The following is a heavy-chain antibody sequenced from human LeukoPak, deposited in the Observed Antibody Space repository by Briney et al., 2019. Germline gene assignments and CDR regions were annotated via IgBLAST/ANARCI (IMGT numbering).Heavy chain of an antibody. CDR3: AKSDPNTVFGVVITLFDY. CDR2: ISSNGGST. V-gene: IGHV3-64*01. D-gene: IGHD3-3*01. Sequence: SGGSLRLSCAASGFTFSSYAMHWVRQAPGKGLEYVSAISSNGGSTYYANSVKGRFTISRDNSKNTLYLQMGSLRAEDTAVYYCAKSDPNTVFGVVITLFDYWGQGTLVTVSS. J-gene: IGHJ4*02. CDR1: GFTFSSYA.